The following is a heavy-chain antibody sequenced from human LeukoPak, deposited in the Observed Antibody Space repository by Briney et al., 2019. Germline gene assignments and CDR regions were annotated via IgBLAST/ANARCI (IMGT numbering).Heavy chain of an antibody. CDR2: IYYSGST. CDR1: GGSISSHY. V-gene: IGHV4-59*11. Sequence: PSETLSLTCTVSGGSISSHYWSWIRQPPGKGLEWIGYIYYSGSTNYNPSLKSRVTISVDTSKNQFSLKLSSVTAADTAVYYCARGVAVGAAPHLFDYWGQGTLVTVSS. D-gene: IGHD1-26*01. CDR3: ARGVAVGAAPHLFDY. J-gene: IGHJ4*02.